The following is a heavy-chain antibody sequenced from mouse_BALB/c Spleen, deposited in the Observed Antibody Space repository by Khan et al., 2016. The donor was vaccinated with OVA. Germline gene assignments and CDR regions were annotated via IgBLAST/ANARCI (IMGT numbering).Heavy chain of an antibody. V-gene: IGHV9-3-1*01. CDR3: ARVGYNGTMDS. CDR1: GYTFTNYG. CDR2: INTYTGEP. Sequence: QIQLVQSGPELKKPGETVKISCKASGYTFTNYGMNWVKQAPGKDLKWMGWINTYTGEPTYADDFKGRFAFSLETSVSTAYLKINNLKNEDTATNFCARVGYNGTMDSWGQGTSVTVSS. D-gene: IGHD4-1*01. J-gene: IGHJ4*01.